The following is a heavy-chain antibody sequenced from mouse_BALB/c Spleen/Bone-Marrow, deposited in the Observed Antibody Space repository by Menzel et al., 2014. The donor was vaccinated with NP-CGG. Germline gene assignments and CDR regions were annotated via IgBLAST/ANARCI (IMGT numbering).Heavy chain of an antibody. V-gene: IGHV1S130*01. CDR2: IHPNSGNT. CDR1: GYTFTSSW. J-gene: IGHJ2*01. Sequence: VQLQQSGSVLVRPGASVKLSCKASGYTFTSSWMHWAKQRPGQGLEWIGEIHPNSGNTNYNEKFKGKATLTVDTSSSTAYVDLSSLTSEDSAVYYCAGWGFDYWGQGTTLTVSS. CDR3: AGWGFDY.